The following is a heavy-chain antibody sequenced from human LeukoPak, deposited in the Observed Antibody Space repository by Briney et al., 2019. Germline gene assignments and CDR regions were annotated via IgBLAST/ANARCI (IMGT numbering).Heavy chain of an antibody. CDR1: GGTFSSYA. J-gene: IGHJ4*02. CDR2: IIPILGIA. D-gene: IGHD1-14*01. Sequence: ASVKVSCKASGGTFSSYAISWVRQAPGQGLEWMGRIIPILGIANYAQKFQGRVTITADKSTSTAYMELSSLRSEDTAVYYCASLFHREPFDYWGQGTLVTVSS. CDR3: ASLFHREPFDY. V-gene: IGHV1-69*04.